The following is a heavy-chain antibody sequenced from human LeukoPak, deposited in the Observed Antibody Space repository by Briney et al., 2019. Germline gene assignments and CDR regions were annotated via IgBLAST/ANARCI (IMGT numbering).Heavy chain of an antibody. CDR2: ISAYNGNT. J-gene: IGHJ6*02. CDR3: ARTSAAGVNKIVVVISSYYYYGMDV. CDR1: GYTFTSYG. V-gene: IGHV1-18*01. D-gene: IGHD3-22*01. Sequence: GASVKVACKASGYTFTSYGISWVRQAPGQGLEWMGWISAYNGNTNYAQKLQGRVTMTTDTSTSTAYMELRSLRSDDTAVYYCARTSAAGVNKIVVVISSYYYYGMDVWGQGTTVTVSS.